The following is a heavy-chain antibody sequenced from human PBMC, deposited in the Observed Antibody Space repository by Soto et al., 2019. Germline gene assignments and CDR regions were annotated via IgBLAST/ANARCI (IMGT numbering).Heavy chain of an antibody. CDR1: GFTFNTCG. J-gene: IGHJ4*02. V-gene: IGHV3-74*01. Sequence: GGSLSLSCAASGFTFNTCGMHWVRQVPWKGLVWVSRISSDGISTSYADSVKGRFTISRDNAKNTLYLQMNSLRAEDTAVYYCASAQDRSSWSDSWGQGTLVPVSS. CDR3: ASAQDRSSWSDS. CDR2: ISSDGIST. D-gene: IGHD6-6*01.